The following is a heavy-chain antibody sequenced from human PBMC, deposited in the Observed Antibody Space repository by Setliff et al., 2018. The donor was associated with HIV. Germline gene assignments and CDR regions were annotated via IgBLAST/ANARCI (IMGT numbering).Heavy chain of an antibody. V-gene: IGHV1-8*02. CDR2: MNPNSGNT. D-gene: IGHD2-15*01. Sequence: ASVKVSCKASGYTFTSYDINWVRRATGQGLEWMGWMNPNSGNTGYAQKFQGRVTMTRITSISTAYMELSSLRSEDTAVYYCVVPAAVGAPDAFDIWGQGTKVT. CDR3: VVPAAVGAPDAFDI. CDR1: GYTFTSYD. J-gene: IGHJ3*02.